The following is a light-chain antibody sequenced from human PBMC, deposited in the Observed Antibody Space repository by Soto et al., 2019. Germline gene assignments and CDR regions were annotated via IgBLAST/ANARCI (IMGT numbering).Light chain of an antibody. J-gene: IGKJ1*01. CDR2: GAS. Sequence: DIQMTQSPPTLSASVGDRVTITCRASQSIRHYLAWYQQMPGKAPKLLIYGASTLQSGVPSRFSGSGSGTEFTLTISSLQPDDFGTYFCQHHNSYSQTFGQATKVEI. CDR3: QHHNSYSQT. V-gene: IGKV1-5*01. CDR1: QSIRHY.